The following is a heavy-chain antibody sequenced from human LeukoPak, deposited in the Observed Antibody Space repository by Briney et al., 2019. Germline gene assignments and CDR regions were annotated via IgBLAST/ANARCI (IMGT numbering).Heavy chain of an antibody. CDR1: GFTFSSYA. CDR3: AKGRWGLTINNFDI. J-gene: IGHJ3*02. V-gene: IGHV3-23*01. D-gene: IGHD3-9*01. Sequence: GGSLRLSCEASGFTFSSYAMGWARQAPGKGLEWVSVTSESGGSTHYADSVKGRFTIYRDNSKNTLYLQMNSLGGEDTAVYYCAKGRWGLTINNFDIWGQGRMVTVSS. CDR2: TSESGGST.